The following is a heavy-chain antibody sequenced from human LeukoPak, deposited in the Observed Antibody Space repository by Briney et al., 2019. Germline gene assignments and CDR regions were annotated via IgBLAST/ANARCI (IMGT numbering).Heavy chain of an antibody. CDR3: AKGLRLGYYYFDY. Sequence: GGSLRLSCAASGFTFSSYAMSWVRQAPGKGLEWVSAISGSGGSTYYADSVKGRFTISRDNSKNTLYLQMNSLRAEDTAVYCCAKGLRLGYYYFDYWGQGTLVTVSS. CDR1: GFTFSSYA. V-gene: IGHV3-23*01. J-gene: IGHJ4*02. D-gene: IGHD3-16*01. CDR2: ISGSGGST.